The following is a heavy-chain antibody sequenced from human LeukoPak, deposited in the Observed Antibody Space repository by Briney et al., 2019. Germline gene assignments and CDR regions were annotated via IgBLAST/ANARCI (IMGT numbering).Heavy chain of an antibody. CDR2: IHPGDSNI. CDR3: ARQTRNQYGMDV. Sequence: GESLKISCKGFEYNFSSYWIGWVRQMPGKGPEWVGIIHPGDSNIRYSPSFQGQITISDDKSIRTDYLQWSSLKASNTAKYYCARQTRNQYGMDVWGTGTTVTVSS. CDR1: EYNFSSYW. V-gene: IGHV5-51*01. D-gene: IGHD1-14*01. J-gene: IGHJ6*04.